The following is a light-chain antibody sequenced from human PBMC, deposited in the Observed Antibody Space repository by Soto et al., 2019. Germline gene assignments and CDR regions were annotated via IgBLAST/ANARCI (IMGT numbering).Light chain of an antibody. Sequence: VLTQPPSASGTPGQRVTISCSGGRSNIGTNYVHWYQKLPGTAPKLLIYSSDHRPSGVPDRFSGTKSGTSASLVISGLQSEDEGDYYCAAWDDSLSGVIFGGGTKVTVL. CDR3: AAWDDSLSGVI. V-gene: IGLV1-44*01. CDR2: SSD. CDR1: RSNIGTNY. J-gene: IGLJ2*01.